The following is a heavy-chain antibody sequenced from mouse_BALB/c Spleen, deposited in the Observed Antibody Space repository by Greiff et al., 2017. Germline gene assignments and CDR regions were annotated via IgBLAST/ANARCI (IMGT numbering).Heavy chain of an antibody. Sequence: EVKVVESGGGLVQPGGSRKLSCAASGFTFSSFGMHWVRQAPEKGLEWVAYISSGSSTIYYADTVKGRFTISRDNPKNTLFLQMTSLRSEDTAMYYCARGDYGYDVYAMDYWGQGTSVTVSS. J-gene: IGHJ4*01. CDR2: ISSGSSTI. CDR3: ARGDYGYDVYAMDY. V-gene: IGHV5-17*02. CDR1: GFTFSSFG. D-gene: IGHD2-2*01.